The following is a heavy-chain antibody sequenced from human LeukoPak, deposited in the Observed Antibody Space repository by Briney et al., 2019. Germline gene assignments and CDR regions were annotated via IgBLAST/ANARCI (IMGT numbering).Heavy chain of an antibody. Sequence: ASVEVSCKASGYTFTSYAIHCVRQAPGQRLEWMGWISAGNGNTKYSQNFQGRVTFISNTSATTAFMELSSLRSEDAAVYYCARDSGSGNNDYWGQGTLVTVSS. J-gene: IGHJ4*02. CDR2: ISAGNGNT. D-gene: IGHD1-26*01. CDR1: GYTFTSYA. CDR3: ARDSGSGNNDY. V-gene: IGHV1-3*01.